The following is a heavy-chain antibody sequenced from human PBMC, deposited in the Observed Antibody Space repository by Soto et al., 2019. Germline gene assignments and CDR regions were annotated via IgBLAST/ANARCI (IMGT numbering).Heavy chain of an antibody. J-gene: IGHJ3*02. CDR1: GGSISSGGYY. Sequence: SETLSLTCTVSGGSISSGGYYWSWIRQHPGKGLEWIGYIYYSGSTYYNPSLKSRVTISVDTSKNQFSLKLSSVTAADTAVYYCATPQGSGRYPKDDAFDIWGQGTMVTVSS. CDR2: IYYSGST. CDR3: ATPQGSGRYPKDDAFDI. V-gene: IGHV4-31*03. D-gene: IGHD1-26*01.